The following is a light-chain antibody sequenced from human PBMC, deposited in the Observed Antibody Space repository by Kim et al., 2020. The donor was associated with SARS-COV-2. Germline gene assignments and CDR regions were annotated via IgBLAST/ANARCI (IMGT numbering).Light chain of an antibody. CDR1: QSVSRSS. Sequence: PGKRAALTCRASQSVSRSSLAWYQPKPGQAPRLLIYGATSRAAGIPDRFSGSRSGTDFTLTIGRLEPEDFAVYYCQQYGSLPMLTFGGGTKVDIK. CDR3: QQYGSLPMLT. V-gene: IGKV3-20*01. J-gene: IGKJ4*01. CDR2: GAT.